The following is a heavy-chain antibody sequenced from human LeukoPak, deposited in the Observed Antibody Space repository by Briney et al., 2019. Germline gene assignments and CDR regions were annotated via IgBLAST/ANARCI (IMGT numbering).Heavy chain of an antibody. CDR2: IYYSGST. CDR1: GGSISSYY. Sequence: SETLSLTCAVSGGSISSYYWSWVRQPPGKGLEWIGYIYYSGSTNYNPSLKSRVTISVDTSKNQFSLKLSSVTAADTAVYYCARGGYSYGYYMDVWGKGTTVTVSS. D-gene: IGHD5-18*01. J-gene: IGHJ6*03. CDR3: ARGGYSYGYYMDV. V-gene: IGHV4-59*01.